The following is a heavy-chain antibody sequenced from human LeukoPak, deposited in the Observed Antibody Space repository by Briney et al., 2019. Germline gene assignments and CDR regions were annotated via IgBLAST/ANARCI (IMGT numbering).Heavy chain of an antibody. D-gene: IGHD5-24*01. V-gene: IGHV4-59*01. CDR3: ARRKGRDVYNNY. J-gene: IGHJ4*02. CDR1: GGSISSYY. Sequence: PSETLSLTCTVSGGSISSYYWSWIRQPPGKGLEWIGYIYYSGSTNYNPSLKSRVTISVDTSKNQFSLKLSSVTAADTAVYYCARRKGRDVYNNYWGQGTLVTVSS. CDR2: IYYSGST.